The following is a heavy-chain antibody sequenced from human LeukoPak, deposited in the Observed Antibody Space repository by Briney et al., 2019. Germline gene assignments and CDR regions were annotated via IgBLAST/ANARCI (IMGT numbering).Heavy chain of an antibody. CDR3: ARRDTAKYEDAFDI. V-gene: IGHV4-34*01. J-gene: IGHJ3*02. D-gene: IGHD5-18*01. CDR1: GGSFSGYY. CDR2: INHSGST. Sequence: SETLSLTCAVYGGSFSGYYWSWIRQPPGKGLEWIGEINHSGSTNYNPSLKSRVTISVDTSKNQFSLKLSSVTAADTAVYYCARRDTAKYEDAFDIWGQGTMVTVS.